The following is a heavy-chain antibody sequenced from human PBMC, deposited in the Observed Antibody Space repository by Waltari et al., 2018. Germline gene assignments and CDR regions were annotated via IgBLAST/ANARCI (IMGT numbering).Heavy chain of an antibody. Sequence: EVQLVESGGGLVQPGGSMRLSCAASGFTFSSYSMNWVRQAPGKGLEWVSYISSSMSTIYYADSVKGRFTISRDNAKNSLYLQMNSLRAEDTAVYYCAREITIFGVVSFFDYWGQGTLVTVSS. J-gene: IGHJ4*02. CDR2: ISSSMSTI. D-gene: IGHD3-3*01. CDR1: GFTFSSYS. V-gene: IGHV3-48*04. CDR3: AREITIFGVVSFFDY.